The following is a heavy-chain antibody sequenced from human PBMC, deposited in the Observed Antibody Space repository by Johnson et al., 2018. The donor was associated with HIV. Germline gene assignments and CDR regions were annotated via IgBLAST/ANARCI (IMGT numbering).Heavy chain of an antibody. CDR1: GFTVSSNY. Sequence: VQLVESGGGLVQPGGSLRLSCAASGFTVSSNYMSWVRQAPWKGLEWVSVIFSGGSTYYADSVEGRFTISRDNSKNTLYLQMNSLRAEDTAVYYCAKDQDTIFGVVNYAFDIWCQGTMVTVSS. CDR3: AKDQDTIFGVVNYAFDI. V-gene: IGHV3-66*02. CDR2: IFSGGST. J-gene: IGHJ3*02. D-gene: IGHD3-3*01.